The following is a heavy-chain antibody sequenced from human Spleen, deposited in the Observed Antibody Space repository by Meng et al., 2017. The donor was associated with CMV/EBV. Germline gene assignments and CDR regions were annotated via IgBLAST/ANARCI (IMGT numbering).Heavy chain of an antibody. V-gene: IGHV3-48*04. CDR2: ITCSTT. CDR3: ARSAPYTGYPIDS. D-gene: IGHD3-9*01. Sequence: GESLKISCAASGFTFSNYSMNWVRQTPGKGLAWVSYITCSTTYYAKSVKGRFTISRDNAKNSLYLQMSSLRVEDTAVYYCARSAPYTGYPIDSWGLGSLVTVSS. CDR1: GFTFSNYS. J-gene: IGHJ4*02.